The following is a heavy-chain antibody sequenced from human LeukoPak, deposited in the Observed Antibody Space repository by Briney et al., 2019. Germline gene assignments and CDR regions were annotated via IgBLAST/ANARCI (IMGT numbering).Heavy chain of an antibody. V-gene: IGHV1-2*02. CDR2: INPSSGGT. J-gene: IGHJ4*02. CDR1: GYTFTGYY. Sequence: GASVKVSCKASGYTFTGYYMHWVRQAPGQGLEWMGWINPSSGGTNYAQKFQGRVTMTRDTSISTAYMELSRLRSDDTAVYYCARDRGIAAGLDYWGQGTLVTVSS. D-gene: IGHD6-25*01. CDR3: ARDRGIAAGLDY.